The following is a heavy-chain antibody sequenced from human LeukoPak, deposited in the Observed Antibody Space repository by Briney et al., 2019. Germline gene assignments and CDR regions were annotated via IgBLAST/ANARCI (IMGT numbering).Heavy chain of an antibody. D-gene: IGHD3-10*01. CDR2: IYYSGST. V-gene: IGHV4-39*06. CDR1: GGSSSSSSYY. Sequence: SETLSLNCTVSGGSSSSSSYYWGGIRQPPGKGLEWIGSIYYSGSTYYNPALKSRVTISVDTSKNQFALKLSSVTAADKAVYYCARDLGVWSHDGWFVPWGQGTLVTVSS. CDR3: ARDLGVWSHDGWFVP. J-gene: IGHJ5*02.